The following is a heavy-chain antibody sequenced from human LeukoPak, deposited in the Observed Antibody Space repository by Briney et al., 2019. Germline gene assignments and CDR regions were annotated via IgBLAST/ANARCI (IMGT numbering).Heavy chain of an antibody. V-gene: IGHV4-61*05. D-gene: IGHD6-19*01. Sequence: SVTLSLTCTVSGGSISSNNDYWGWIRQPPGKGLEWIGYIYYSGSTNYNPSLKSRVTISVDTSKNQFSLKLSSVTAADTAVYYCASWRNSKQWLATEYFQHWGQGTLVTVSS. J-gene: IGHJ1*01. CDR1: GGSISSNNDY. CDR3: ASWRNSKQWLATEYFQH. CDR2: IYYSGST.